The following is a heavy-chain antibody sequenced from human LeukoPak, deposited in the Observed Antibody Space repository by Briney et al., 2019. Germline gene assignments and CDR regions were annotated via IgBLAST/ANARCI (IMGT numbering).Heavy chain of an antibody. Sequence: PSQTLSLTCTVSGGSISSGGYYWSWIRQSPGTGLEWIATLYHSGSTYANPSLKSRVTITLDTSRNQFSLTLSSVTAADTAIYYCVTTYFHDSGGYVNAFDIWGQGTVVTVSS. CDR3: VTTYFHDSGGYVNAFDI. D-gene: IGHD3-22*01. CDR2: LYHSGST. J-gene: IGHJ3*02. CDR1: GGSISSGGYY. V-gene: IGHV4-30-2*06.